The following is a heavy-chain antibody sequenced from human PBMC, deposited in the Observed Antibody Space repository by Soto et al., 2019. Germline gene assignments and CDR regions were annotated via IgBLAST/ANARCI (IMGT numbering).Heavy chain of an antibody. CDR2: INHSGST. Sequence: QVQLQQWGAGLLKPSETLSLTCAVYGGSFSGYYWSWIRQPPGKGLEWIGEINHSGSTNYNPSLKSRVTISVDTSKNQFSLKLSSVTAADTAVYYCASYCSSTSCYRGNWFDPWGQGTLVTVSS. D-gene: IGHD2-2*01. V-gene: IGHV4-34*01. J-gene: IGHJ5*02. CDR3: ASYCSSTSCYRGNWFDP. CDR1: GGSFSGYY.